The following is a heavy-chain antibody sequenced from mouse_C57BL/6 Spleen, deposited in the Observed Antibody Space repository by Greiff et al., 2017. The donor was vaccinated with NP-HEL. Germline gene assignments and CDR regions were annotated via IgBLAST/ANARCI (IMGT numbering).Heavy chain of an antibody. V-gene: IGHV3-6*01. D-gene: IGHD1-1*01. Sequence: DVQLQESGPGLVKPSQSLSLTCSVTGYSITSGYYWNWIRQFPGNKLEWMGYISYDGSNNYNPSLKNRISITRDTSKNQFFLKLNSVTTEDTATYYCARAPSTVVRYYFDYWGQGTTLTVSS. CDR3: ARAPSTVVRYYFDY. CDR1: GYSITSGYY. CDR2: ISYDGSN. J-gene: IGHJ2*01.